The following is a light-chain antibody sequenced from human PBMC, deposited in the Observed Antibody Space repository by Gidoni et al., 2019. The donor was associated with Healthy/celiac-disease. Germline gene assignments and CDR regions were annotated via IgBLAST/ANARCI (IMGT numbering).Light chain of an antibody. CDR1: QSVSSY. Sequence: EIVLTQSPATLSLSPGESATLSCRASQSVSSYLAWYQQKPGQAPRLLIYDASNRATGITARFSGSGSGTDFTLTSSSLEPEDFAVYYCQQRSNWPYTFGQGTKLEIK. CDR3: QQRSNWPYT. J-gene: IGKJ2*01. CDR2: DAS. V-gene: IGKV3-11*01.